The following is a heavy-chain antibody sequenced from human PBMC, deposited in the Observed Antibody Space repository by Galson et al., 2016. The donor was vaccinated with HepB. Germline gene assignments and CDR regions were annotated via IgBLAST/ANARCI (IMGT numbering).Heavy chain of an antibody. CDR3: ARDSHVGATPFDY. V-gene: IGHV3-48*02. Sequence: SLRLSCAGSGFTFSSYSMNWVRQAPGKWLEWVSYISSSSTIYYADSVKGRFTISRDNARNSLYLHMNSLRDEDTAVYYCARDSHVGATPFDYWGQGTLVTVSS. J-gene: IGHJ4*02. D-gene: IGHD1-26*01. CDR2: ISSSSTI. CDR1: GFTFSSYS.